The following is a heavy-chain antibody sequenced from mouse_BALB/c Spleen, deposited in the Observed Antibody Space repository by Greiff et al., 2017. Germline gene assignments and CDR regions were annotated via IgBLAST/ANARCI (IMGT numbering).Heavy chain of an antibody. V-gene: IGHV14-3*02. D-gene: IGHD1-1*01. CDR3: ARSATTVGDY. CDR2: IDPANGNT. Sequence: VQLQQSGAELVKPGASVKLSCTASGFNIKDTYMHWVKQRPEQGLEWIGRIDPANGNTKYDPKFQGKATITADQSSNTAYLQLSSLTSEDTAVYYCARSATTVGDYWGQGTSVNV. J-gene: IGHJ4*01. CDR1: GFNIKDTY.